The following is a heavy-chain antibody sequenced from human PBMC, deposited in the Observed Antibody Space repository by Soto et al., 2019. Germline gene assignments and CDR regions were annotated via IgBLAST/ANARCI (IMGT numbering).Heavy chain of an antibody. CDR3: WVVAAPTPNSKYYYYYMDV. D-gene: IGHD2-15*01. J-gene: IGHJ6*03. CDR1: GFTFSSYW. CDR2: INSDGSST. Sequence: GGSLRLSCAASGFTFSSYWMHWVRQAPGKGLVWVSRINSDGSSTSYADSVKGRFTISRDNAKNTLYLQMNSLRAEDTAVYYCWVVAAPTPNSKYYYYYMDVWGKGTTVTVSS. V-gene: IGHV3-74*01.